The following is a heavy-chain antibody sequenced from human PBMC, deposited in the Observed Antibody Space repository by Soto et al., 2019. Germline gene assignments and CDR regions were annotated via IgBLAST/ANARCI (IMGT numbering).Heavy chain of an antibody. J-gene: IGHJ4*01. D-gene: IGHD6-19*01. Sequence: EVQLLESGGGLVQPGGSLRLSCAASRFTFTNYAMSWVRQAPGKGLEWLSAISGSGGSTNYADSVKGRFTISRDNSKNTLYLTMNSLRVEDTALYYCTTASRGGAGSGWYNDYWGHGTLVTVSS. V-gene: IGHV3-23*01. CDR2: ISGSGGST. CDR1: RFTFTNYA. CDR3: TTASRGGAGSGWYNDY.